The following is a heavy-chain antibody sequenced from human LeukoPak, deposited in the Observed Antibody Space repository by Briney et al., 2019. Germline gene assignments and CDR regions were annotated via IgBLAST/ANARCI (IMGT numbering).Heavy chain of an antibody. Sequence: GGSLRLSCAASGFTFCNYAMSWVRQAPGKGLEWVSGISGSGGSTYFADSVKGRFTISRDNSKNTLYLQMNSLRVEDTALYYCAKAAGYSSSWWDYWGQGTPVTVSS. V-gene: IGHV3-23*01. CDR1: GFTFCNYA. D-gene: IGHD6-13*01. J-gene: IGHJ4*02. CDR3: AKAAGYSSSWWDY. CDR2: ISGSGGST.